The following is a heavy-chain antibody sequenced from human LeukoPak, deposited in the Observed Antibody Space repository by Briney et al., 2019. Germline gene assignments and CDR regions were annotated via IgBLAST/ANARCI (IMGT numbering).Heavy chain of an antibody. V-gene: IGHV4-39*07. CDR1: GFTFSSYS. CDR2: IYYSGST. Sequence: GSLRLSCAASGFTFSSYSMNWVRQAPGKGLEWIGSIYYSGSTYYNPSLKSRVTISVDTSKNQFSLKLSSVTAADTAVYYCARDPRALYCSSTSCYGYDYWGQGTLVTVSS. J-gene: IGHJ4*02. CDR3: ARDPRALYCSSTSCYGYDY. D-gene: IGHD2-2*01.